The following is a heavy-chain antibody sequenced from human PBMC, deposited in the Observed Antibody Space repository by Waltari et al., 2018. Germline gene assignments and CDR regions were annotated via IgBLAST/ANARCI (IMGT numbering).Heavy chain of an antibody. V-gene: IGHV3-30*18. J-gene: IGHJ6*02. CDR3: AKDLSSSLKAGYYYYGMDV. Sequence: QVQLVESGGRVVQPGRSLRTACAASGLTFSSYGIHSVRQAPGTRLQWVSVIWYDGRNKYEADAGKGRFTISRDNSKNTLYLQMNSRRAEDTAMYYCAKDLSSSLKAGYYYYGMDVWGQGTTVTVSS. D-gene: IGHD6-6*01. CDR1: GLTFSSYG. CDR2: IWYDGRNK.